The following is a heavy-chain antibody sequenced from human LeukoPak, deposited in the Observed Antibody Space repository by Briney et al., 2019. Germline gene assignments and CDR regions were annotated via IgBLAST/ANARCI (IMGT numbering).Heavy chain of an antibody. D-gene: IGHD2-15*01. J-gene: IGHJ5*02. CDR2: IYYSGST. CDR3: ARVGCSGGSCYTNWFDP. CDR1: GDSISSYY. Sequence: PSETLSLTCTVSGDSISSYYWSWIRQPPGKGLEWIGYIYYSGSTNYNPSLKSRVTISVDTSKNQFSLKLSSVTAADTAVYYCARVGCSGGSCYTNWFDPWGQGTLVTVSS. V-gene: IGHV4-59*01.